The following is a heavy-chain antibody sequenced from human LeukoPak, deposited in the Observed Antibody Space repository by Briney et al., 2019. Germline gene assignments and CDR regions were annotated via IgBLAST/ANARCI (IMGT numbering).Heavy chain of an antibody. CDR2: IWYDGSNK. Sequence: PGGSLRLSCAASGFTFSTYGMHWVRQAPRKGLEWVALIWYDGSNKFYADSVKGRFTISRDNSKNTLYLQMNSLRAEDSAVYYCAKVPGPYYDSSGYHMHYWGQGTLVTVSS. J-gene: IGHJ4*02. D-gene: IGHD3-22*01. CDR1: GFTFSTYG. V-gene: IGHV3-33*06. CDR3: AKVPGPYYDSSGYHMHY.